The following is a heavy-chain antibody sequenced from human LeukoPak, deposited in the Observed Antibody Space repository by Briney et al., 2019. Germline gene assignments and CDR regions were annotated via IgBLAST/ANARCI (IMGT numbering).Heavy chain of an antibody. CDR2: IKSKTDGGTT. CDR1: GFTFSNAW. D-gene: IGHD2-21*02. J-gene: IGHJ4*02. Sequence: GGSLRLSCAASGFTFSNAWMSWVRQAPGKGLEWVGRIKSKTDGGTTDYAAPVKGRFTISRDDSKNTLYLQMNSLKTEDTAVYYCTTDRYCGGDCQSDYWGRGTLVTVSS. CDR3: TTDRYCGGDCQSDY. V-gene: IGHV3-15*01.